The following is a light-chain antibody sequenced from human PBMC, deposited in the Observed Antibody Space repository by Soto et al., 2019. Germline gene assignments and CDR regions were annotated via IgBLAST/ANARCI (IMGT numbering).Light chain of an antibody. CDR1: QSVSSTY. V-gene: IGKV3-20*01. J-gene: IGKJ5*01. CDR3: QQFGSSVT. CDR2: RTS. Sequence: EIVLTQSPGTLSLSPGERATLSCRASQSVSSTYLAWYQQKPGQAPRPLIYRTSTRATGIPDRFSGSGSGTDFTLTISRLEPEDFAVYDCQQFGSSVTFGQGTRLEI.